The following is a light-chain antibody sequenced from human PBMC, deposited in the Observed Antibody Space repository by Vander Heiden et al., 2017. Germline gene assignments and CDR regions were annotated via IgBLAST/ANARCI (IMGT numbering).Light chain of an antibody. CDR1: PSLLHSNGYNY. CDR3: MQGLQSTRRT. CDR2: FGA. J-gene: IGKJ4*01. Sequence: DIVMTKSPLSLPVTPGEPASISCSSSPSLLHSNGYNYLDWYLKKPGQSPHNLINFGANRASGAPDRCSSRGRCTEYTLMIMRVEAEDVRVDYCMQGLQSTRRTFGAGTKVEIK. V-gene: IGKV2-28*01.